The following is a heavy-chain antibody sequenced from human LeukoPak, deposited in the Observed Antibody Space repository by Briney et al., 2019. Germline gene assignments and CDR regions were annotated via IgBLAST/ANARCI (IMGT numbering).Heavy chain of an antibody. Sequence: SETLSLTCTVSGGSISSYYCSWIRQPAGKGLEWIGRIYTSGSTNYNPSLKSRVTMSVDTSKNQFSLKLSSVTAADTAVYYCARRVAAAYYYYYGMDVWGQGTTVTVSS. CDR3: ARRVAAAYYYYYGMDV. CDR2: IYTSGST. V-gene: IGHV4-4*07. J-gene: IGHJ6*02. D-gene: IGHD2-15*01. CDR1: GGSISSYY.